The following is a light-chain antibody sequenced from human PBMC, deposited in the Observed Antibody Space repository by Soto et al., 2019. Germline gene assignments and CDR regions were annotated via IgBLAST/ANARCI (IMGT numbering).Light chain of an antibody. CDR3: QQCIISPT. Sequence: EIVMTQSLDTMSVSLGERATLSRRASQSVSSSYLAWYQQKPGQAPRLLIYGASSRATGIPDRFSGSGSGTDFAVTIRRLEPEDFAVYYCQQCIISPTLAQGTKVDIK. V-gene: IGKV3-20*01. J-gene: IGKJ1*01. CDR1: QSVSSSY. CDR2: GAS.